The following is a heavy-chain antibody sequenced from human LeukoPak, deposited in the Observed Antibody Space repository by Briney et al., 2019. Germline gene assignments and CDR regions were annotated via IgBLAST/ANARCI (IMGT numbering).Heavy chain of an antibody. V-gene: IGHV4-59*01. CDR2: IYYSGST. Sequence: TSETLSLTCTVSGASISSYYWSWIRQPPGKGLEWIGYIYYSGSTNYNPSLKSRVTISVDTSKNQFSLKLSPVTAADTAVYYCARLRALSYYDSSGDLYYFEYWGQGTLVTVSS. D-gene: IGHD3-22*01. CDR1: GASISSYY. CDR3: ARLRALSYYDSSGDLYYFEY. J-gene: IGHJ4*02.